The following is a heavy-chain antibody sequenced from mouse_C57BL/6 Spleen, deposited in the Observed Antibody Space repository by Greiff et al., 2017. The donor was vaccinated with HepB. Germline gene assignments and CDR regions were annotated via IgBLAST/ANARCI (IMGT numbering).Heavy chain of an antibody. CDR1: GFTFSSYT. CDR3: ARQGAVVASGYWYFDV. V-gene: IGHV5-9*01. CDR2: ISGGGGNT. D-gene: IGHD1-1*01. Sequence: EVHLVESGGGLVKPGGSLKLSCAASGFTFSSYTMSWVRQTPEKRLEWVATISGGGGNTYYPDSVKGRFTISRDNAKNTLYLQMSSLRSEDTALYDCARQGAVVASGYWYFDVWGTGTTVTVSS. J-gene: IGHJ1*03.